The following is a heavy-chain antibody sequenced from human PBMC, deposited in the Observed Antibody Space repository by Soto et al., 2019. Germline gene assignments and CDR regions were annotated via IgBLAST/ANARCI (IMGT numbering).Heavy chain of an antibody. CDR2: ITFDGRDK. J-gene: IGHJ4*02. Sequence: PGGSLRLSCAASGFPFSNYCMHWVRQAPGKGLEWMAVITFDGRDKYYVDSVKGRFTISRDNAKNSLYLQMNSLRAEDTAVYYCARDGGYCSGGSCYPYYFDYWGQGTLVTVSS. D-gene: IGHD2-15*01. CDR3: ARDGGYCSGGSCYPYYFDY. V-gene: IGHV3-30*03. CDR1: GFPFSNYC.